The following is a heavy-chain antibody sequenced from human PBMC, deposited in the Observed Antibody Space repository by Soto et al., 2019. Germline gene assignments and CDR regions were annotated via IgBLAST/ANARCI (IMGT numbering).Heavy chain of an antibody. D-gene: IGHD2-15*01. V-gene: IGHV1-18*01. CDR3: AGVVVVVAAPTVFDY. CDR1: GYTFTSYG. Sequence: QVQLVQSGAEVKKPGASVKVSCKGSGYTFTSYGISWVRQAPGQGLEWMGWISAYNDNTNYAQNLQGRVTMTTDTPTSTAYMDLGSLRSDDTAVYYCAGVVVVVAAPTVFDYWGQGTLVTVSS. J-gene: IGHJ4*02. CDR2: ISAYNDNT.